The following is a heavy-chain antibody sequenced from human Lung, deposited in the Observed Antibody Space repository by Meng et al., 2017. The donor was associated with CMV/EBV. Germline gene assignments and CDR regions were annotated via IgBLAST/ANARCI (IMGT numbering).Heavy chain of an antibody. CDR1: GFTFSAFD. CDR3: SSTISGSYDY. V-gene: IGHV3-73*01. D-gene: IGHD1-26*01. J-gene: IGHJ4*02. CDR2: VRGKSNSYAT. Sequence: GEXXKISCAASGFTFSAFDMHWVRQASGKGLEWVGRVRGKSNSYATAYGASVEGRFTISRDDSKNTAYLQMNSLKTEDTAVYYCSSTISGSYDYWGQGTXVTGAS.